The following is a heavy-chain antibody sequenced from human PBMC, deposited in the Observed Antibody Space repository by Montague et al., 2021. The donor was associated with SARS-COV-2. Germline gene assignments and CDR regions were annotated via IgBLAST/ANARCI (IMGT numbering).Heavy chain of an antibody. CDR2: IYSGGST. V-gene: IGHV3-66*02. CDR1: GFTVSSNY. Sequence: SLRLSCAASGFTVSSNYMSWVRQAPGKGLEWVSVIYSGGSTYYADSVKGRFTISRDNSKNTLYLDINSLRADDTAAYYCARDQSQYNFWTTYYDSYYYYVVDVWGHGTTVIVSS. J-gene: IGHJ6*02. D-gene: IGHD3-3*01. CDR3: ARDQSQYNFWTTYYDSYYYYVVDV.